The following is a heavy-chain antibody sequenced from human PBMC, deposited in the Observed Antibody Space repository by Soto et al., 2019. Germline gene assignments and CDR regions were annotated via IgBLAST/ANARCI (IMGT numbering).Heavy chain of an antibody. CDR3: ARESLVLFGPYYHYYMDV. CDR1: GGTFSSYT. D-gene: IGHD3-10*02. Sequence: SVKVSCKASGGTFSSYTISWVRQAPGQGLEWMGRIIPILGIANYAQKFQGRVTITADKSTSTAYMELSSLRSEDTAVYYCARESLVLFGPYYHYYMDVWAKGTTVIGSS. V-gene: IGHV1-69*04. CDR2: IIPILGIA. J-gene: IGHJ6*03.